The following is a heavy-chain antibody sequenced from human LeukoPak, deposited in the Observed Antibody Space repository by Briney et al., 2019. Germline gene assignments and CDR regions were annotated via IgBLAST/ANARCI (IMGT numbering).Heavy chain of an antibody. D-gene: IGHD2/OR15-2a*01. CDR1: GGSISPYY. V-gene: IGHV4-59*08. J-gene: IGHJ4*02. Sequence: PTETLSLTCTVSGGSISPYYWIWIRQPPGKGLEWIGYIYYSGSTNYNTSLKSRVTISVDTSKNHFSLKLRSVTAADTAVYYCARQILGKYYFDYWGQGALVTVSS. CDR3: ARQILGKYYFDY. CDR2: IYYSGST.